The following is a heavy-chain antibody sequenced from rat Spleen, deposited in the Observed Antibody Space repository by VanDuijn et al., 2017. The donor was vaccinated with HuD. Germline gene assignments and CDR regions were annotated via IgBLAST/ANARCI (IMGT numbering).Heavy chain of an antibody. CDR3: ARGLVLT. CDR2: INSAGSA. Sequence: EVQLQESGPGLVKPSQSLSLTCSVTGYSITSGYGWSWILKFPGNKLEWMGYINSAGSANYNPPLKSQISITRDTSKNQFFLQLNSVTTEDTATYFCARGLVLTWGQGVMVTVSS. J-gene: IGHJ2*01. D-gene: IGHD2-5*01. CDR1: GYSITSGYG. V-gene: IGHV3-3*01.